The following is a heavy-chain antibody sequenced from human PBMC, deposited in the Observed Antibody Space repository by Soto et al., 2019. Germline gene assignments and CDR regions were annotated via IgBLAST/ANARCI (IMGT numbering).Heavy chain of an antibody. D-gene: IGHD3-9*01. CDR2: INPSGGST. V-gene: IGHV1-46*01. J-gene: IGHJ4*02. CDR3: ARDGDYDILTGYYIPKPDYFDY. Sequence: ASVKVSCKASGYTFTSYYIHWVRQAPGQGLEWMGIINPSGGSTSYAQKFQGRVTMTRDTSTSTVYMELSSLRSEDTAVYYCARDGDYDILTGYYIPKPDYFDYWGQGTLVTVSS. CDR1: GYTFTSYY.